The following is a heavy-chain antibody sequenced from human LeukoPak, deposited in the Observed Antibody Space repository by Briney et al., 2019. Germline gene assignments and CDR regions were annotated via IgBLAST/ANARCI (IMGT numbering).Heavy chain of an antibody. J-gene: IGHJ3*02. D-gene: IGHD3-3*01. CDR3: ARESGRAFDI. Sequence: SETLSLNCIVSGDSITSNRSYWRWVRQPRGKGLEWIGYIYYSGSTNYNPSLKRLVTISVDTYKTQFSLQLSSVTAAETAVYYCARESGRAFDIWGQGTMVTVSS. CDR1: GDSITSNRSY. CDR2: IYYSGST. V-gene: IGHV4-61*01.